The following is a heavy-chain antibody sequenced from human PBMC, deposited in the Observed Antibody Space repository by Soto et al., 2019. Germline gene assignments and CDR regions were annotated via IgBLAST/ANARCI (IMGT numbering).Heavy chain of an antibody. Sequence: QVQLVQSGAEVKKPGSSVKVSCKASGGTFSSYAISWVRQAPGQGLEWMGGIIPIFGTANYAQRFQGRVTITADKSTSTAYMELSSLRSEDTAVYYCASLVDTAMVTGYFDYWGQGTLVTVSS. CDR1: GGTFSSYA. V-gene: IGHV1-69*06. CDR3: ASLVDTAMVTGYFDY. D-gene: IGHD5-18*01. J-gene: IGHJ4*02. CDR2: IIPIFGTA.